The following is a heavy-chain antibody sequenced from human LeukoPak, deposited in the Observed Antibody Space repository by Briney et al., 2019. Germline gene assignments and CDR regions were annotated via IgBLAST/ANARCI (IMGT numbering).Heavy chain of an antibody. Sequence: ASVKVSCKASGYTFIGYYMHWVRQAPGQGLEWMGWINPNSGGTNYAQKFQGRVTMTRDTSISTAYMELSRLRSDDTAVYYCARGPRVETYYYDSSGYSFDHWGQGTLVTVSS. CDR3: ARGPRVETYYYDSSGYSFDH. V-gene: IGHV1-2*02. D-gene: IGHD3-22*01. J-gene: IGHJ5*02. CDR2: INPNSGGT. CDR1: GYTFIGYY.